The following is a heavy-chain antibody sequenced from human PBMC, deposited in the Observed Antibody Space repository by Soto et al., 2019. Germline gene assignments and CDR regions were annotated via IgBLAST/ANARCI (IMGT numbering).Heavy chain of an antibody. CDR2: ISYDGSNK. V-gene: IGHV3-30-3*01. Sequence: GRSMRLSCAACGFTFSSYAMHWVRQAPGKGLEWVAVISYDGSNKYYAGSVKGRFTISRDNSKSALYLQMKSLRTEDTAVYYCAREQSSNSWYSWGQGTLVTVSS. CDR1: GFTFSSYA. CDR3: AREQSSNSWYS. J-gene: IGHJ4*02. D-gene: IGHD6-13*01.